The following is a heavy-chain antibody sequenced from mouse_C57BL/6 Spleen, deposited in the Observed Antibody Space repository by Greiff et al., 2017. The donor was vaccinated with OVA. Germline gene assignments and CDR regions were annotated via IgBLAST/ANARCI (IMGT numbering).Heavy chain of an antibody. CDR2: ISYSGST. J-gene: IGHJ3*01. V-gene: IGHV3-1*01. CDR1: GYSITSGYD. D-gene: IGHD1-1*01. CDR3: ARARDYYGSSPWFAY. Sequence: EVKLVESGPGMVKPSQSLSLTCTVTGYSITSGYDWHWIRHFPGNKLEWMGYISYSGSTNYNPSLKSRISITHDTSKNHFFLKLNSVTTEDTATYYCARARDYYGSSPWFAYWGQGTLVTVSA.